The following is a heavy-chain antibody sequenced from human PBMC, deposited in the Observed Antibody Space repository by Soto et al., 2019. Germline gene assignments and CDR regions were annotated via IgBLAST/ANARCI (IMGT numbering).Heavy chain of an antibody. Sequence: ASVKVSCKASGYTFTSYGITWVRQAPGQGLEWMGWINTYNGNTNYAQKLHGRVTMTTDTSTRTAYMELMSLRSDDTALYYCSREPAAGDWFDPWGQGTLVPVSS. V-gene: IGHV1-18*01. CDR3: SREPAAGDWFDP. D-gene: IGHD6-13*01. J-gene: IGHJ5*01. CDR1: GYTFTSYG. CDR2: INTYNGNT.